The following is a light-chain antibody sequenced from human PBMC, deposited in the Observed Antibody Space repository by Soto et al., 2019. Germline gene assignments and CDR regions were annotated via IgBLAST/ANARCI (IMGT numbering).Light chain of an antibody. V-gene: IGKV3-20*01. CDR2: GAS. J-gene: IGKJ1*01. CDR1: PSVTSSY. Sequence: EIVLTQSPGTLSLSPGERATLSCRASPSVTSSYLAWYQQKPGRAPRLLIYGASTRITGIPDRFSGSGSGTDLTLTISRLEPEDSAVYYCQQYGSSPRTFGQGTKVEIK. CDR3: QQYGSSPRT.